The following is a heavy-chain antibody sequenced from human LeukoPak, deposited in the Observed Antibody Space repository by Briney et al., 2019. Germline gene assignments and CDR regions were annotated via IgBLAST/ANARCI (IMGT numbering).Heavy chain of an antibody. D-gene: IGHD2-21*02. CDR2: INPDDGST. Sequence: GGSLRLSCAASGFTFSSYSMNWVRQAPGKGLVWVSRINPDDGSTSYADSVKGRFTISRDSAKSTLYLQMNSLRAEDTAVYYCAKDTVVVTAIRPDYWGQGTLVTVSS. V-gene: IGHV3-74*01. CDR3: AKDTVVVTAIRPDY. J-gene: IGHJ4*02. CDR1: GFTFSSYS.